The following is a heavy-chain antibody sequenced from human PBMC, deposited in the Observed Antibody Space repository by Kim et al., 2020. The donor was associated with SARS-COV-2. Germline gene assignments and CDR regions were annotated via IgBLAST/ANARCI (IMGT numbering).Heavy chain of an antibody. D-gene: IGHD2-21*02. CDR2: INSDGSST. CDR1: GFTFSSYW. Sequence: GGSLRLSCAASGFTFSSYWMHWVRQGPGKGLVWVSRINSDGSSTSNADSVKGRFTISRDNAKNTLYLQMNSLRAEDTAVYYCARVYCGGDCYSVDYYYGMDVWGQGTTVTVSS. J-gene: IGHJ6*02. CDR3: ARVYCGGDCYSVDYYYGMDV. V-gene: IGHV3-74*01.